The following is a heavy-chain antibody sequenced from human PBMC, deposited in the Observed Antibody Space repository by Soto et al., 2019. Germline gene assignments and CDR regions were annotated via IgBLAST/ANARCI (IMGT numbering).Heavy chain of an antibody. CDR3: ASHLYYDILTGPKNYYGMDV. CDR1: GFTFSSYG. J-gene: IGHJ6*02. CDR2: IWYDGSNK. Sequence: PGGSLRLSCAASGFTFSSYGMHWVRQAPGKGLEWVAVIWYDGSNKYYADSVKGRFTISRDNSKNTLYLQMNSLRAEDTAVYYCASHLYYDILTGPKNYYGMDVWGQGTTVTVSS. V-gene: IGHV3-33*01. D-gene: IGHD3-9*01.